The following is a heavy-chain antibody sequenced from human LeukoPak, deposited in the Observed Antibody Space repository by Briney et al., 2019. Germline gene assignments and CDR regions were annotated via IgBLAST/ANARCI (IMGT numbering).Heavy chain of an antibody. CDR3: ARDGLWGWARYDY. D-gene: IGHD2-21*01. CDR1: GFTFSRHA. CDR2: ITDNGGDR. Sequence: PGGSLRLSCAVSGFTFSRHAMGWVRQAPGKGLEWVAGITDNGGDRNYGDSVKGRFTISRDNSKSTLDLQMNSLRTEDTALYYCARDGLWGWARYDYWGQGILVTVSS. J-gene: IGHJ4*02. V-gene: IGHV3-23*01.